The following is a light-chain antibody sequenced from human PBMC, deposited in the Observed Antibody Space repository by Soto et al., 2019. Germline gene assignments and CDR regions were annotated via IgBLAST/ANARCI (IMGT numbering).Light chain of an antibody. CDR1: SSNIGGNS. V-gene: IGLV1-51*01. CDR3: GSRDSSLSAYV. J-gene: IGLJ1*01. CDR2: DDD. Sequence: QSVLPQPPSVSAAPGQRGTISCSGSSSNIGGNSVSWYQQLPGTAPKLLIYDDDQRPSGIPDRFSGSKSGTSATLGITGFQTGDEADYYCGSRDSSLSAYVFGTGTKVTVL.